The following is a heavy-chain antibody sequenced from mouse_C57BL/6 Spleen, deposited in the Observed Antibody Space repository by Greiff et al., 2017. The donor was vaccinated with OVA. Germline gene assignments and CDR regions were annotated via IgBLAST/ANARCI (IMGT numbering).Heavy chain of an antibody. Sequence: EVQLVESGGGLVQPGGSMKLSCVASGFTFSNYWMNWVRQSPEKGLEWVAQIRLKSDNYATHYAESVKGRFTISRDDSKSSVYLQMNNLRAEDTGIYYCTAHWYFDVWGTGTTVTVSS. CDR2: IRLKSDNYAT. J-gene: IGHJ1*03. V-gene: IGHV6-3*01. CDR3: TAHWYFDV. CDR1: GFTFSNYW.